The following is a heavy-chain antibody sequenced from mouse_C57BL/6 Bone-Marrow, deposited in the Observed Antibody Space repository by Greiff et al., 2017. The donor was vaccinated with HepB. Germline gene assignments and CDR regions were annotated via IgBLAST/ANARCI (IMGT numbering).Heavy chain of an antibody. J-gene: IGHJ1*03. CDR1: GYTFTEYI. CDR2: FYPGSGSI. D-gene: IGHD2-4*01. Sequence: QVQLQHSGAELVKPGASVKLSCKASGYTFTEYIIHWVKQRSGQGLEWIGWFYPGSGSITYNEKFKDKATLTVDKSSSTVYMELSRLTSEDSAVYFCARHGRDYDGDHVWYFDVWGTGTTVTVSS. CDR3: ARHGRDYDGDHVWYFDV. V-gene: IGHV1-62-2*01.